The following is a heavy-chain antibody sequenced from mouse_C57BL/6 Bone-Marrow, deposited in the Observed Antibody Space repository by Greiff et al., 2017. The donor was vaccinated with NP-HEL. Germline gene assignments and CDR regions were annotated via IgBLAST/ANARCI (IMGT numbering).Heavy chain of an antibody. J-gene: IGHJ4*01. CDR1: GFTFSDYY. V-gene: IGHV5-12*01. Sequence: EVKLMESGGGLVQPGGSLKLSCAASGFTFSDYYMYWVRQTPEKRLEWVAYISNGGGSTYYPDTVKGRFTISRDNAKNTLYLQMSRLKSEDTAMYYCARHGFITTVVVPDYYAMDYWGQGTSVTVSS. D-gene: IGHD1-1*01. CDR2: ISNGGGST. CDR3: ARHGFITTVVVPDYYAMDY.